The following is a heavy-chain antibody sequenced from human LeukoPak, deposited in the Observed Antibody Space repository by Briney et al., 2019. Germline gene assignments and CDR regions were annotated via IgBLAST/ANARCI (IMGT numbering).Heavy chain of an antibody. CDR1: GYTFTGYY. V-gene: IGHV1-2*02. CDR3: ARETAIAAAGTDWFDP. D-gene: IGHD6-13*01. J-gene: IGHJ5*02. CDR2: INPNSGGT. Sequence: GASVKVSCKASGYTFTGYYMHWVRHAPGQGLEWMGWINPNSGGTNYAQKFQGSVTMTRDTSISTAYMELSRLRSDDTAVYYCARETAIAAAGTDWFDPWGQGTLVTVSS.